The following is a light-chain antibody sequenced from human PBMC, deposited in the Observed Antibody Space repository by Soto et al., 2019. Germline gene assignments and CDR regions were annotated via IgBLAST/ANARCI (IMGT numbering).Light chain of an antibody. CDR2: DAS. CDR1: PNIGNR. J-gene: IGKJ5*01. CDR3: QHYGGMWP. Sequence: DLHITQSPSTLSVSVRGRITITCRARPNIGNRLAWYQQNPGKAPKVLIYDASSLESGVPSRFSGSGSGTDFILTISSLKPDDSATYYCQHYGGMWPCAQGT. V-gene: IGKV1-5*01.